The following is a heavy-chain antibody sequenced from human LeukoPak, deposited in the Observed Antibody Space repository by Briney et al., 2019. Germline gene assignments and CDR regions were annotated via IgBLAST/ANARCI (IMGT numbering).Heavy chain of an antibody. CDR3: AKNGAYSVYDYIDY. Sequence: GGSLRLSCAASGFTFSSYAMSWVRQAPGKGLEWVSDITGSGDDTDYADSVKGRFTVSRDNSRNTLYLQINSLRAEDTAVYYCAKNGAYSVYDYIDYWGQGTLVTVSS. D-gene: IGHD5/OR15-5a*01. J-gene: IGHJ4*02. CDR2: ITGSGDDT. V-gene: IGHV3-23*01. CDR1: GFTFSSYA.